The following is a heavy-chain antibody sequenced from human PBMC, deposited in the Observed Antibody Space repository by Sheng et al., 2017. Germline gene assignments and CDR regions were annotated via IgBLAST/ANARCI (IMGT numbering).Heavy chain of an antibody. D-gene: IGHD5-18*01. V-gene: IGHV3-23*01. CDR2: ISGSGAST. CDR3: AKTREYSHGPSDH. J-gene: IGHJ4*02. Sequence: EVQLLESGGGLVQPGGPVETLLCSLLDSPLVSYAMNWVRQAPAKGLEWVSGISGSGASTYHADSVKGRFTISRDNSKNTLYLQMNSLRAEDRAVYYCAKTREYSHGPSDHWGQGTLVTVSS. CDR1: DSPLVSYA.